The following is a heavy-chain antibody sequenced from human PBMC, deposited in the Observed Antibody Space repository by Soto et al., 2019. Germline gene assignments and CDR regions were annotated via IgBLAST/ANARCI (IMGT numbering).Heavy chain of an antibody. CDR3: AASCVACGGFNYYGMDV. J-gene: IGHJ6*02. D-gene: IGHD5-12*01. CDR1: GGSISSGGYY. CDR2: IYYSGST. Sequence: TLSLTCTVSGGSISSGGYYWSWIRQHPGKGLEWIGYIYYSGSTYYNPSLKSRVTISVGTSKNQFSLKLSPVTAADTAVYYCAASCVACGGFNYYGMDVWGQGTTVTVSS. V-gene: IGHV4-31*03.